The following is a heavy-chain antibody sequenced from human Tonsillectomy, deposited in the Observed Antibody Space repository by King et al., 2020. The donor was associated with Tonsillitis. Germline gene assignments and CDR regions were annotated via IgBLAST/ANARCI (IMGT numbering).Heavy chain of an antibody. D-gene: IGHD3-22*01. J-gene: IGHJ4*02. Sequence: VQLVESGGGLVQPGGSLRLSCAASGFTFSPYSMHWVRQAPGKGLEWVSYISSSSVTIYYADSVKGRFTISKDNAKNSLYLQMNSLRDEDTAFYYCASHYYDTLDYWGQGTLVTVSS. CDR1: GFTFSPYS. CDR2: ISSSSVTI. V-gene: IGHV3-48*02. CDR3: ASHYYDTLDY.